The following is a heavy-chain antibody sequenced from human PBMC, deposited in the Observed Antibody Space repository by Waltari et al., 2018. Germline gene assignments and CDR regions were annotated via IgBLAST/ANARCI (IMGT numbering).Heavy chain of an antibody. CDR1: GFSVSSYW. J-gene: IGHJ4*02. Sequence: EVQLVESGGGLVQPGGSLRLSCEAAGFSVSSYWMSWVRRAPGKGLEFVANIKQDGSAKNHVDSVKGRFTISRDNARNIVYLQMNSLRDEDTAVYYCVKDEWEAYFEFWGQGTLVTVSS. CDR2: IKQDGSAK. CDR3: VKDEWEAYFEF. V-gene: IGHV3-7*01. D-gene: IGHD1-26*01.